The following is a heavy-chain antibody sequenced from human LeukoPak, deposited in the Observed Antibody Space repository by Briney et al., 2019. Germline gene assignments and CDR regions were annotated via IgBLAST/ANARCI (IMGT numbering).Heavy chain of an antibody. CDR1: GFTFSSYG. CDR3: AKEETLRDAFDI. V-gene: IGHV3-30*18. J-gene: IGHJ3*02. Sequence: PGRSLRLSCAASGFTFSSYGMHWVRQAPGKGLEWVAVISYDGSNKYYADSVKGRFTISRDNSKNTLYLQMNSLRAEDTAVYYCAKEETLRDAFDIWGQGTMVTASS. CDR2: ISYDGSNK.